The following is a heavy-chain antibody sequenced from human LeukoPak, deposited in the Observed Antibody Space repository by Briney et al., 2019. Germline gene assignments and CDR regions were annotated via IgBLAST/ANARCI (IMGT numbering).Heavy chain of an antibody. V-gene: IGHV3-23*01. J-gene: IGHJ6*02. Sequence: SGGSLRLSCAASGFTFSSYAMSWVRQAPGKGLEWVSAISGSGGSTYYAASVKGRFTISRDNSKNTLYLQMNSLRAEDTAVYYCATWGVVYYYYGMDVWGQGTTVTVSS. CDR3: ATWGVVYYYYGMDV. CDR2: ISGSGGST. CDR1: GFTFSSYA. D-gene: IGHD3-10*01.